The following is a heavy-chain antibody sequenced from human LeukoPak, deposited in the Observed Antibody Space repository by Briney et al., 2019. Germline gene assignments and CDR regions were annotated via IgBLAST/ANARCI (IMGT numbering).Heavy chain of an antibody. CDR1: GGSISSYY. CDR3: GRYSSSWSAHYYYYMDV. J-gene: IGHJ6*03. Sequence: PSETLSLTCTVSGGSISSYYWSWLRQPAGKGLEWIGRIYTSGSTNYNPSLKSRVTISVDTSKNQFSLKLSSVTAADTAVYYCGRYSSSWSAHYYYYMDVWGKGTTVTVSS. CDR2: IYTSGST. D-gene: IGHD6-13*01. V-gene: IGHV4-4*07.